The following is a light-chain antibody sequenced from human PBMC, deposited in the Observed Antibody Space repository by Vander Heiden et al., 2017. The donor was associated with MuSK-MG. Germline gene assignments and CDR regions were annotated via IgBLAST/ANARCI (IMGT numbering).Light chain of an antibody. Sequence: EIVLTQSPATLSLSPGERATLSCRARQSVSSYFSWYQQKAGQAPRLLIYDASNRATGIPARFSGSGSATDFTLTISSLLPQDFAVYYCQQRSNWPPLTFGRGTKVEIK. CDR3: QQRSNWPPLT. V-gene: IGKV3-11*01. CDR1: QSVSSY. J-gene: IGKJ4*01. CDR2: DAS.